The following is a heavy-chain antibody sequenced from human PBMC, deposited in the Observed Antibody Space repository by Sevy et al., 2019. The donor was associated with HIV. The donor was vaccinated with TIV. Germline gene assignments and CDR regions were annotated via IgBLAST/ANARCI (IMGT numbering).Heavy chain of an antibody. Sequence: GGSLRLSCAASGFALSNYYAMHWVRQAPGKGLEWVANINQDGSQKYYVDSVKGRFTISKDNAKNSLYLQMSSLRAEDTAVYYCAREFDGGPDYWGQGTLVTVSS. J-gene: IGHJ4*02. CDR2: INQDGSQK. CDR3: AREFDGGPDY. CDR1: GFALSNYY. D-gene: IGHD3-9*01. V-gene: IGHV3-7*01.